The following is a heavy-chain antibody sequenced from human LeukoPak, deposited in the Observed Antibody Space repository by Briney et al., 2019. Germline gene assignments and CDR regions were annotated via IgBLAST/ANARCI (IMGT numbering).Heavy chain of an antibody. CDR2: ISGSGGST. J-gene: IGHJ4*02. CDR1: GFTFSDYY. Sequence: HPGGSLRLSCAASGFTFSDYYMSWIRQAPGKGLEWVSAISGSGGSTYYADSVKGRFTISRDNSKNTLYLQMNSLRAEDTAVYYCAKGTDFWSGYCDYWGQGTLVTVSS. V-gene: IGHV3-23*01. D-gene: IGHD3-3*01. CDR3: AKGTDFWSGYCDY.